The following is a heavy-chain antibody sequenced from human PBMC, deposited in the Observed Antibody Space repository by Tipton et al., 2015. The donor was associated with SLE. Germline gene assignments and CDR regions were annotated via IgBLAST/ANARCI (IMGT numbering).Heavy chain of an antibody. CDR1: GGSISSGSYY. D-gene: IGHD6-6*01. J-gene: IGHJ5*01. CDR3: ACQYSSSYNWFDS. V-gene: IGHV4-61*02. Sequence: TLSLTCTVSGGSISSGSYYWSWIRQPAGKGLEWIGRTYNSGITNYNPSLKSRDTISVDTSKNQFSLKLSCVTAADTAVYYCACQYSSSYNWFDSWGQGTLVTVSS. CDR2: TYNSGIT.